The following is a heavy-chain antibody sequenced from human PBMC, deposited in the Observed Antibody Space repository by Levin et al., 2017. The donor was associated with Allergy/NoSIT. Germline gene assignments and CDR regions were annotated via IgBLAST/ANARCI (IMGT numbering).Heavy chain of an antibody. J-gene: IGHJ4*02. CDR2: INWNGGST. Sequence: GGSLRLSCAASGFTFDDYGMSWVRQAPGKGLEWVSGINWNGGSTCYADSVKGRFTISRDNAKNSLYLQMNSLRAEDTALYYCARGVEDSSGLDSWGQGTLVTVSS. D-gene: IGHD3-22*01. CDR3: ARGVEDSSGLDS. CDR1: GFTFDDYG. V-gene: IGHV3-20*04.